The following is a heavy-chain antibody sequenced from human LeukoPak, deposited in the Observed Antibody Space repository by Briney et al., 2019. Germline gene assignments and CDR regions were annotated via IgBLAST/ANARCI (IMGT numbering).Heavy chain of an antibody. V-gene: IGHV1-2*06. D-gene: IGHD3-10*02. Sequence: GASVKVSCKASGYTFNGYYMLWVRQAPGQGLEWMGRINPNSGGTNYAQKFQGRVTMTRDTSISTAYMELSRLRSDDTAVYYCARSSPLLFVLPDPWGQGTLATVSS. CDR2: INPNSGGT. J-gene: IGHJ5*02. CDR3: ARSSPLLFVLPDP. CDR1: GYTFNGYY.